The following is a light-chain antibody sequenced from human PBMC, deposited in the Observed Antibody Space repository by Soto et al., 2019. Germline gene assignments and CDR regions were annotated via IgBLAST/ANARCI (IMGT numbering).Light chain of an antibody. V-gene: IGLV1-40*01. CDR1: SSNIGAGYD. CDR3: RSCKIPLTTWV. Sequence: QSVLTQPPSVSGAPRQRVTISCTGSSSNIGAGYDVHWYQQLPGTAPKLLIYGNSNRPSGVPDRFSGSKSGASASLAITGLQAEDGADYYCRSCKIPLTTWVFGGGTKVTVL. CDR2: GNS. J-gene: IGLJ3*02.